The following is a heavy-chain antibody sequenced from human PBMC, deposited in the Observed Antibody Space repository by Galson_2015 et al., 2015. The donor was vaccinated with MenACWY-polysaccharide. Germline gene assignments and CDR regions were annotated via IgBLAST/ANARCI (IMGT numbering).Heavy chain of an antibody. J-gene: IGHJ4*02. CDR3: GRHFDWAFDY. V-gene: IGHV3-7*01. CDR2: INPDGSDK. CDR1: GFSFSGHW. Sequence: SLRLSCAASGFSFSGHWMTWVRQAPGKGLEWVANINPDGSDKHYVDSVKGRFIISRDNAKNTVYLQMNGLRVEDTAMYYCGRHFDWAFDYRGQGALVTVSS. D-gene: IGHD2-21*01.